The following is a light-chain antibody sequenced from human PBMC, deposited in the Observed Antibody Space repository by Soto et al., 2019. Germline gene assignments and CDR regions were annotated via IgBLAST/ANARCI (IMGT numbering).Light chain of an antibody. V-gene: IGKV3-15*01. CDR1: QSISSN. CDR3: QQYNNWPPGYT. CDR2: GAS. J-gene: IGKJ2*01. Sequence: EIVMTQFPATLSMSPGERATLSCRASQSISSNLAWYQQKPGQAPRLLIYGASTRATGIPARFSGSGSGTRFTFTINSMQSEDSAVYYCQQYNNWPPGYTFGQGSKLEIE.